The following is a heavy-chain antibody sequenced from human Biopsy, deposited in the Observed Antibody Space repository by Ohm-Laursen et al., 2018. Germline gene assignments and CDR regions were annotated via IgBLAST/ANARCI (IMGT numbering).Heavy chain of an antibody. D-gene: IGHD3-10*01. J-gene: IGHJ6*02. CDR2: ITWNSGHI. CDR3: VKDIRRYFYGMDV. CDR1: DFTFDDYA. Sequence: SLRLSCSASDFTFDDYAMSWVRQRPGKGLEWVSGITWNSGHIAYADSVKGRFTISSDNAKNVLWLQMNSLRVDDTAMYYCVKDIRRYFYGMDVWGQGTTVTVS. V-gene: IGHV3-9*01.